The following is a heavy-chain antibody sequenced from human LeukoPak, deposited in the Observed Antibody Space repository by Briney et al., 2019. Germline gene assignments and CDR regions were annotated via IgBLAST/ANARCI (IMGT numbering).Heavy chain of an antibody. Sequence: PGGSLRLSCAASGFTFSSFAMTWVRQAPGKGLEWVSAISGSGGTTYYADSVKGRFTISRDNSKNTLYLQLNSLRAEDTAVYYCAKDGAWLRFDDWGQGILVTVSS. CDR3: AKDGAWLRFDD. CDR1: GFTFSSFA. D-gene: IGHD5-12*01. J-gene: IGHJ4*02. V-gene: IGHV3-23*01. CDR2: ISGSGGTT.